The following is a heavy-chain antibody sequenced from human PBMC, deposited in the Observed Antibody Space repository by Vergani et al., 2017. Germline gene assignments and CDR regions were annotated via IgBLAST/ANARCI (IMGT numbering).Heavy chain of an antibody. Sequence: QVQLVQSGAEVKKPGSSVKVSCKASGGTFSSYAISWVRQAPGQGVEWMGRIIPILGIANYAQKFQGRVTITADKSMSTAYMELSSLGSEDTAVYYCARDVVIGSSNYYYGMDVWGQGTTVTVSS. J-gene: IGHJ6*02. CDR3: ARDVVIGSSNYYYGMDV. CDR2: IIPILGIA. D-gene: IGHD6-6*01. V-gene: IGHV1-69*04. CDR1: GGTFSSYA.